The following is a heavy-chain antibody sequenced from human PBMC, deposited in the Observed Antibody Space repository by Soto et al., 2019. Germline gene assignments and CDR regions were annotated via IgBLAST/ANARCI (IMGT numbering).Heavy chain of an antibody. CDR1: GFTFRDHW. Sequence: EVQLVESGGDLVQPGGSLRLSCAAFGFTFRDHWMHWFRQAPGKGLVWVSRVNSDGSSTTYADSVKGRFTISRDNAKNTLYLQRNSLRAEDTAVYYCVRDSGSYVWGQGTLVTVSS. CDR3: VRDSGSYV. J-gene: IGHJ4*02. V-gene: IGHV3-74*03. D-gene: IGHD1-26*01. CDR2: VNSDGSST.